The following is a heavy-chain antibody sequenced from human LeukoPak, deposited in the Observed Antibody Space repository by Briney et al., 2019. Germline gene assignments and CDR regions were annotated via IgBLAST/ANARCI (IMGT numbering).Heavy chain of an antibody. CDR3: AKAGGPICSGGSCHADY. J-gene: IGHJ4*02. CDR2: ISYDGSNK. D-gene: IGHD2-15*01. Sequence: GGSLRLSCAASGFTFSSYGMHWVRQAPGKGLEWVAVISYDGSNKYYADSVKGRFTISRNNSKNTLSLQMNSLRAEDTAVYYCAKAGGPICSGGSCHADYWGQGTLVTVYS. CDR1: GFTFSSYG. V-gene: IGHV3-30*18.